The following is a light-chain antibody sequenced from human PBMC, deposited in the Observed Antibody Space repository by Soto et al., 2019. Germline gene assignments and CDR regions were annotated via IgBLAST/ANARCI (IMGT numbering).Light chain of an antibody. Sequence: QSALTQPASVSGSPGQSVTISCAGTSSDVGGYNFVSWYQQHPGKAPQLMIYDVSSRPSGVSNRFSGSKSGNTASLTISGLQAEYEADYYCSSYTSSDTYVFGTGTKLTVL. CDR3: SSYTSSDTYV. V-gene: IGLV2-14*03. CDR1: SSDVGGYNF. J-gene: IGLJ1*01. CDR2: DVS.